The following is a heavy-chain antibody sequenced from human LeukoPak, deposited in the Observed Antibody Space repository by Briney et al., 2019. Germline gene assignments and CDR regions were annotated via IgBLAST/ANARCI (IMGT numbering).Heavy chain of an antibody. V-gene: IGHV4-34*01. CDR2: INHSGST. Sequence: SETLSLTCAVYGGSFSGYYWSWIRQPPGKGLEWIGEINHSGSTNYNPSLKSRVTISVDTSKNQFSLKLSSVTAADTAVYYCARASVTYYYYYYMDVWGKGTTVTVSS. J-gene: IGHJ6*03. D-gene: IGHD4-11*01. CDR3: ARASVTYYYYYYMDV. CDR1: GGSFSGYY.